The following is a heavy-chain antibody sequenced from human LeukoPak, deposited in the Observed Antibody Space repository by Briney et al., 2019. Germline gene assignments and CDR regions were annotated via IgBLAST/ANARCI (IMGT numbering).Heavy chain of an antibody. V-gene: IGHV4-30-4*01. Sequence: ASETLSLTCTVSGGSISSGDYYWSWIRQPPGKGLEWIGYIYYSGSTYYNPSLKSRVTISVDTSKNQFSLKLSSVTAADTAVYYCAIVRMVPAAIPYFDYWGQGTLVTVSS. CDR2: IYYSGST. J-gene: IGHJ4*02. CDR1: GGSISSGDYY. CDR3: AIVRMVPAAIPYFDY. D-gene: IGHD2-2*01.